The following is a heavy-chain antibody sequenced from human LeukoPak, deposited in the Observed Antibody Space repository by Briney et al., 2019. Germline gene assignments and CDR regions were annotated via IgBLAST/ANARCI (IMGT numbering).Heavy chain of an antibody. Sequence: GGSLRLSCAASGFTFSSYAMSWVRQAPGKGLEWVSAISGSGGSIYYADSVKGRFTISRDNSWNTLYLQMNSLRAEDTAVYYCAKDWRPFFRGSYFDYWGQGTLVTVSS. CDR1: GFTFSSYA. J-gene: IGHJ4*02. CDR3: AKDWRPFFRGSYFDY. V-gene: IGHV3-23*01. CDR2: ISGSGGSI. D-gene: IGHD3-16*01.